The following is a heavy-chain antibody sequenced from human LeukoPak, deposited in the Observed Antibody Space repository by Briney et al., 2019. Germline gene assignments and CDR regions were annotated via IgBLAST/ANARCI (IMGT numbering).Heavy chain of an antibody. D-gene: IGHD2-2*01. CDR3: ARYQLLFFPGAFDI. CDR1: GGSISSGSYY. Sequence: SQTLSLTCTVSGGSISSGSYYWSWIRQPAGKGLEWIGRIYTSGSTNYNPSLKSRVTISVDTSKNQFSLKLSSVTAADTAVYYCARYQLLFFPGAFDIWGQGTMVTVST. V-gene: IGHV4-61*02. J-gene: IGHJ3*02. CDR2: IYTSGST.